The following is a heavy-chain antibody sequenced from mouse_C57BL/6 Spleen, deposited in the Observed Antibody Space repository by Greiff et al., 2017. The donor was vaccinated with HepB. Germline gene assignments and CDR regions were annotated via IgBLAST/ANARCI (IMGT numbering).Heavy chain of an antibody. J-gene: IGHJ2*01. Sequence: VHLQQSGPELVKPGASVKISCKASGYPSTDYYMNWVKQSHGKSLEWIGDINPNNGGTSYNQKFKGKATLTVDKSSSTAYMELRSLTSEDSAVYYCARGRRWLLPYFDYWGQGTTLTVSS. CDR3: ARGRRWLLPYFDY. CDR1: GYPSTDYY. D-gene: IGHD2-3*01. V-gene: IGHV1-26*01. CDR2: INPNNGGT.